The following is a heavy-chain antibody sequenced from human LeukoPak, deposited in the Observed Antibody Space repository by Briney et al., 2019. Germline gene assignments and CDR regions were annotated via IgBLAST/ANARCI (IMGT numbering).Heavy chain of an antibody. CDR1: GDSISSSSYY. D-gene: IGHD5-24*01. J-gene: IGHJ4*02. Sequence: SETLSLTCTVSGDSISSSSYYWGWTRHPPGEGLEWIGSVSDSGSTYYNPSLKSRVTISVDTSKNQFSLKLSSVAAADTAVYYCARQKRWDGYTLDSWGQGTLVTVSS. V-gene: IGHV4-39*01. CDR2: VSDSGST. CDR3: ARQKRWDGYTLDS.